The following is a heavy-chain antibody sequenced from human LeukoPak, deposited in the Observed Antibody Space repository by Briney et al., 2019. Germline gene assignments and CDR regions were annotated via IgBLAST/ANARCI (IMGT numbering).Heavy chain of an antibody. J-gene: IGHJ4*02. D-gene: IGHD1-26*01. CDR2: IYYSGST. Sequence: ASETLSLTCAVSGYSISSGYYWGWIRQPPGKGLEWIGSIYYSGSTYYNPSLKSRVTISVDTSKNQFSLKLSSVTAADTAVYYCASEPIIVGASTVDYWGQGTLVTVSS. V-gene: IGHV4-38-2*01. CDR1: GYSISSGYY. CDR3: ASEPIIVGASTVDY.